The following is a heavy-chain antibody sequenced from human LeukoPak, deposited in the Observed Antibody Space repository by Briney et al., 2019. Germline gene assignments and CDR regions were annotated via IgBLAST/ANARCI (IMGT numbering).Heavy chain of an antibody. CDR2: IIPILGIA. CDR3: AREGDTPTQNTDY. CDR1: GGTFSGYT. D-gene: IGHD5-18*01. J-gene: IGHJ4*02. V-gene: IGHV1-69*04. Sequence: SVKVSCKASGGTFSGYTISWVRQAPGQGLEWMGRIIPILGIANYAQKFQGRVTITADKSTSTAYMELSSLRSEDTAVYYCAREGDTPTQNTDYGGRGPRVPPSS.